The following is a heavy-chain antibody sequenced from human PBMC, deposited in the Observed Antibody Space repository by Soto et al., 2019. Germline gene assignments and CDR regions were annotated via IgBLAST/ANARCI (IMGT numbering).Heavy chain of an antibody. D-gene: IGHD3-10*01. J-gene: IGHJ6*02. CDR2: ISAYNGNT. V-gene: IGHV1-18*01. Sequence: ASVKVSCKASGYTFTSYGISWVRQAPGQGLEWMGWISAYNGNTNYAQKLQGRVTMTTDTSTSTAYMELRSLRSDDTAVYYCAIGTSSRYYYGSGSYLGYYYGMDVWG. CDR1: GYTFTSYG. CDR3: AIGTSSRYYYGSGSYLGYYYGMDV.